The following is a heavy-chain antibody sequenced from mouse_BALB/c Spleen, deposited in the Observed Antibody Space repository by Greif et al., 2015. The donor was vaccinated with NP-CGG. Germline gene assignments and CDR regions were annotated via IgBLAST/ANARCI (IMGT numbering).Heavy chain of an antibody. CDR3: TRSWDSYFDY. J-gene: IGHJ2*01. CDR1: GYTFTSYY. Sequence: VQLQQSGAELVKPGASVKLSCKASGYTFTSYYMYWVKQRPGQGLEWIGEINPSNGGTNFNEKFKSKATPTVDKSSSTAYMQLSSLTSEDSAVYYCTRSWDSYFDYWGQGTTLTVSS. V-gene: IGHV1S81*02. D-gene: IGHD3-3*01. CDR2: INPSNGGT.